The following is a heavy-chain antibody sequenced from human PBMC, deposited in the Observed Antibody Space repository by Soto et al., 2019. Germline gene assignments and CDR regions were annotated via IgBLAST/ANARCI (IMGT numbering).Heavy chain of an antibody. D-gene: IGHD2-2*01. CDR1: GYSFAGYW. CDR3: ARPFDTSNWYDF. V-gene: IGHV5-10-1*01. J-gene: IGHJ5*01. CDR2: IDPSDSQT. Sequence: GESLKISCKGSGYSFAGYWITWVRQKPGKGLEWMGRIDPSDSQTYYSPSFRGHVTISVTKSITTVFLQWSSLRASDTAMYYCARPFDTSNWYDFWGQGTLVTVSS.